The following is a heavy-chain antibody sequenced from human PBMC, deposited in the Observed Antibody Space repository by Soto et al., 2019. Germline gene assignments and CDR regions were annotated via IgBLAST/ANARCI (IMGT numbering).Heavy chain of an antibody. D-gene: IGHD1-1*01. CDR1: NGSIATRDW. CDR3: VRQSGNANEAFEV. J-gene: IGHJ3*01. CDR2: VHHTGSA. Sequence: VHLQESGPGLVEPSGTLSITCHISNGSIATRDWWSWVRQSPAKGLEWIGEVHHTGSAKYNPSLRSRVTLSVDRTKNHFSLRLRFLTAADTATYFCVRQSGNANEAFEVWGQGTLVTVSS. V-gene: IGHV4-4*02.